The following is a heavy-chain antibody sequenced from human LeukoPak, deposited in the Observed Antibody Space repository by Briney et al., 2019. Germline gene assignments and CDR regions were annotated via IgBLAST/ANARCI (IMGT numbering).Heavy chain of an antibody. CDR2: IYYSGST. CDR1: GGSISSYY. CDR3: ARGRGPYYDSSGYYRDAFDI. J-gene: IGHJ3*02. V-gene: IGHV4-59*01. D-gene: IGHD3-22*01. Sequence: PSETLSLTCTVSGGSISSYYWSWIRQPPGKGLEWIGYIYYSGSTNYNPSLNSRVTISVDTSKNQFSLKLSSVTAADTAVYYCARGRGPYYDSSGYYRDAFDIWGQGTMVTVSS.